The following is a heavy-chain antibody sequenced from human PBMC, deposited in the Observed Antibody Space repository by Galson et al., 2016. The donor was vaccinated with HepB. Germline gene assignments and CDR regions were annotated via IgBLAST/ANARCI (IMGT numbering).Heavy chain of an antibody. CDR1: GYTFNGYY. D-gene: IGHD3-22*01. J-gene: IGHJ4*02. V-gene: IGHV1-2*06. CDR2: INPNSGDT. Sequence: SVKVSCKASGYTFNGYYMHWVRQAPGQGLEWMGRINPNSGDTNYAQKFQGRVSMTRDSSISTAYMELTRLRSDDTAVYYCVRGKYYYDSSSYFAYWGQGTLVTISS. CDR3: VRGKYYYDSSSYFAY.